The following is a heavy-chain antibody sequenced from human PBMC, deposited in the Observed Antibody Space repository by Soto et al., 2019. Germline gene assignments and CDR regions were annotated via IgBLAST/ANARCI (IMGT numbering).Heavy chain of an antibody. CDR2: FRSGGDDDTT. CDR3: AKKVNSGSGSQFFDY. D-gene: IGHD3-10*01. J-gene: IGHJ4*02. Sequence: PGGSLRLSCAASGFTFSSYSMSWVRQAPGKGLEWVSGFRSGGDDDTTYYADSVRGRFTISRDNSKNTLFLQMKSLRVEDTAIYYCAKKVNSGSGSQFFDYWGQGTPVTVSS. CDR1: GFTFSSYS. V-gene: IGHV3-23*01.